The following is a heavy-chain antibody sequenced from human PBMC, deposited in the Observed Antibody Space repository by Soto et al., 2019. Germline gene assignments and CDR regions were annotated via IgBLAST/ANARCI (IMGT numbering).Heavy chain of an antibody. Sequence: GSGPTLVNPTQTLTLTCTFSGFSLSNSGMCVSWIRQPPGKALEWLALIDWDDDKYYSTSLKTRLTISKDTSKNQVVLTMTNMDPVDTATYYCARISTVAGIRSIDYWGQGTLVTVSS. V-gene: IGHV2-70*01. CDR1: GFSLSNSGMC. CDR2: IDWDDDK. J-gene: IGHJ4*02. D-gene: IGHD6-19*01. CDR3: ARISTVAGIRSIDY.